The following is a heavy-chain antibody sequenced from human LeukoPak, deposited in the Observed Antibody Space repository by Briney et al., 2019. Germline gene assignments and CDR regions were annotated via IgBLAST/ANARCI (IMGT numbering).Heavy chain of an antibody. J-gene: IGHJ4*02. CDR3: ARDTYYDFWSGYPNFDY. Sequence: GASVKVSCKASGYTFTSYGISWVRQAPGQGLEWMGWISAYNGNTNYTQKLQGRVTMTTDTSTSTAYMELRSLRSDDTAVHYCARDTYYDFWSGYPNFDYWGQGTLVTVSS. V-gene: IGHV1-18*01. CDR2: ISAYNGNT. D-gene: IGHD3-3*01. CDR1: GYTFTSYG.